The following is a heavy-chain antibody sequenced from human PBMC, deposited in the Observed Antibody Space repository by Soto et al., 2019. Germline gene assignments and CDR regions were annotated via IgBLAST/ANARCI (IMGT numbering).Heavy chain of an antibody. CDR3: ARDTSIAARRFDY. CDR1: GFTFSSYS. CDR2: ISSSSSYI. V-gene: IGHV3-21*01. Sequence: GGSLRLSCAASGFTFSSYSMNWVRQAPGKGLEWVSSISSSSSYIYYADSVKGRFTISRDNAKNSLYLQMNSLRAEDTAVYYCARDTSIAARRFDYWGQGTLVTGSS. D-gene: IGHD6-6*01. J-gene: IGHJ4*02.